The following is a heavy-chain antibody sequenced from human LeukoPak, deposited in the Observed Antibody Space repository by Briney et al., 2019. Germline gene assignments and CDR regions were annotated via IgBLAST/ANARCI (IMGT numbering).Heavy chain of an antibody. CDR3: ARDGMVRGVKILDY. V-gene: IGHV3-30-3*01. J-gene: IGHJ4*02. D-gene: IGHD3-10*01. Sequence: PGGSLRLSCAASGFTFSSYAMHWVRQAPGKGLEWVAVISYDGSNKYYADSVKGRFTISRDNSKNTLYLQMNSLRAEDTAVYYCARDGMVRGVKILDYWGQGTLVTVSS. CDR1: GFTFSSYA. CDR2: ISYDGSNK.